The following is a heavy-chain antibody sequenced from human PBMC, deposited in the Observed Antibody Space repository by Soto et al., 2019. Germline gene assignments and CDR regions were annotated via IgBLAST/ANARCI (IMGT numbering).Heavy chain of an antibody. CDR3: ARDRSSRWFYFDY. CDR1: GYTFTSYY. V-gene: IGHV1-46*01. Sequence: ASVKVSCKASGYTFTSYYLHWVRQAPGQGLEWMGIINPSGGSTTYAQKFQGRVTMTRDTSTSTVYMELSSLRSEDTAVYYCARDRSSRWFYFDYWGQGTLVTVSS. J-gene: IGHJ4*02. CDR2: INPSGGST. D-gene: IGHD2-2*01.